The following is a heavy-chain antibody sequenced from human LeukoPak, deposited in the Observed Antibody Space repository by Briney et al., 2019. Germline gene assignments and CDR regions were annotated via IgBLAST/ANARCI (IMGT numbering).Heavy chain of an antibody. CDR3: ARDTYRPQLIDS. Sequence: KPGGSLRLSCAASGFSFSLYAMNWVRQAPGKGLEWVSYIDSGSDDILHADCVRGRFTISRDNAKNKVYLEMNSLRAEDTAVYYCARDTYRPQLIDSWGQGTLVTVSS. J-gene: IGHJ4*02. CDR2: IDSGSDDI. D-gene: IGHD5-18*01. CDR1: GFSFSLYA. V-gene: IGHV3-21*05.